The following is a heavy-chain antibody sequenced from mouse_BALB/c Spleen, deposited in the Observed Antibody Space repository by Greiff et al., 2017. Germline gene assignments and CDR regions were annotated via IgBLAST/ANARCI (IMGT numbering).Heavy chain of an antibody. V-gene: IGHV2-6-7*01. Sequence: QVHVKQSGPGLVAPSQSLSITCTVSGFSLTGYGVNWVRQPPGKGLEWLGMIWGDGSTDYNSALKSRLSISKDNSKSQVFLKMNSLQTDDTARYYCSRDNSPRWNYGSSFYAMDYWGQGTSVTVSS. CDR1: GFSLTGYG. J-gene: IGHJ4*01. CDR3: SRDNSPRWNYGSSFYAMDY. D-gene: IGHD1-1*01. CDR2: IWGDGST.